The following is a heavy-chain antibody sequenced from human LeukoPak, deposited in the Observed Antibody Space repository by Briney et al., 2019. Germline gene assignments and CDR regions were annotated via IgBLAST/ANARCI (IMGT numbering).Heavy chain of an antibody. CDR1: GFSFSSYA. J-gene: IGHJ3*01. CDR2: ISAGGRT. D-gene: IGHD3-16*01. Sequence: GGSLRLSCVVSGFSFSSYAMAWVRQAPGKGLEWVSSISAGGRTYYADSGRGRFTISRDNSKETVFLQMNSLRAEDTAHYYCAKGKVNHDGAFDFWGQGTTVTVS. V-gene: IGHV3-23*01. CDR3: AKGKVNHDGAFDF.